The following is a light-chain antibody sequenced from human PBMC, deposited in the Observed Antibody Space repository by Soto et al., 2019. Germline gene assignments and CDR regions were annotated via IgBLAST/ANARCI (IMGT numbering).Light chain of an antibody. CDR3: LQHDSYPRT. J-gene: IGKJ4*01. V-gene: IGKV1-17*01. CDR1: QGIRSA. Sequence: DVQMTQSPSSLSASVGDRITITCRASQGIRSALSWYQQKPGKAPERLISGASTLHRGVPSRFSGSGSGTEFTLTITSLQAEDFATYYWLQHDSYPRTFGGGTRVDI. CDR2: GAS.